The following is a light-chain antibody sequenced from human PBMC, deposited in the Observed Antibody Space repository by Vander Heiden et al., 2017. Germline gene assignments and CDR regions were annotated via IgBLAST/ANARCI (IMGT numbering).Light chain of an antibody. Sequence: QSVLTQPPSVSGAPGQRCTISCTGSRSNIGAGFDVHWYQQLPGAAPKLLIYGKSNRPSGVPDRFSDSKSDTSASLAITGLQAEDEADYYCQSYDSSLSAWVFGGGTKLT. CDR1: RSNIGAGFD. V-gene: IGLV1-40*01. CDR2: GKS. CDR3: QSYDSSLSAWV. J-gene: IGLJ3*02.